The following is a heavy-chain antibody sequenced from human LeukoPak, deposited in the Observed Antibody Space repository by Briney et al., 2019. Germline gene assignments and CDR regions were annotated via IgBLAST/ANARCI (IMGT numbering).Heavy chain of an antibody. CDR2: INWNGGST. CDR1: GFTFDDDG. D-gene: IGHD5-24*01. Sequence: QPGGSLRLSCAASGFTFDDDGMSWVRQAPGKGLEWVSGINWNGGSTGYADSVKGRFTISRDNAKNSLYLQMNSLRAEDTALYYCASGFEMANDYWGQGTLVTVSS. J-gene: IGHJ4*02. CDR3: ASGFEMANDY. V-gene: IGHV3-20*04.